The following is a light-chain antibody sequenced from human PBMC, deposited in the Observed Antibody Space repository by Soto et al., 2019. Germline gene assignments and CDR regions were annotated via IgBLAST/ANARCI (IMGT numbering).Light chain of an antibody. CDR2: SND. Sequence: QPVLTQPPSASGTPGQRVTISCSGSSSNIRSYTVNWYKQVPGTAPKLLIYSNDRRPSRVPDRFSGSKSGTSASLAISGLQSEDEADYYCAAWDDSLNGVVFGGGTKVTVL. J-gene: IGLJ3*02. CDR1: SSNIRSYT. V-gene: IGLV1-44*01. CDR3: AAWDDSLNGVV.